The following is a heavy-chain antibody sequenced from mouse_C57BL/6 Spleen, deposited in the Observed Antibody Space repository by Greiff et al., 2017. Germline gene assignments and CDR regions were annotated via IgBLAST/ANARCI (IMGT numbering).Heavy chain of an antibody. J-gene: IGHJ2*01. CDR2: IRNKANGYTT. CDR3: ARSTTVVAPYFDY. CDR1: GFTFTDYY. Sequence: EVQGVESGGGLVQPGGSLSLSCAASGFTFTDYYMSWVRQPPGKALEWLGFIRNKANGYTTEYSVSVKGLFTISRDNSQSILYLQMNALRAEASATYCCARSTTVVAPYFDYWGQGTTLTVSS. V-gene: IGHV7-3*01. D-gene: IGHD1-1*01.